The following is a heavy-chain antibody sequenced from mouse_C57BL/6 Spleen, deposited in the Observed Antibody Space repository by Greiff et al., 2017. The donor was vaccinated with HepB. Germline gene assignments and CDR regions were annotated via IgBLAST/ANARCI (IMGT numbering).Heavy chain of an antibody. D-gene: IGHD1-1*01. Sequence: VQLQQSGAELVRPGTSVKLSCKASGYTFTSYWMHWVKQRPGQGLDWIGVIDPSDSYTNYNQKFKGKATLTVDTSSSTAYMQLSSLTSEDSAVYYCARKGLITTVVADFDYWGQGTTLTVSS. CDR1: GYTFTSYW. J-gene: IGHJ2*01. CDR2: IDPSDSYT. V-gene: IGHV1-59*01. CDR3: ARKGLITTVVADFDY.